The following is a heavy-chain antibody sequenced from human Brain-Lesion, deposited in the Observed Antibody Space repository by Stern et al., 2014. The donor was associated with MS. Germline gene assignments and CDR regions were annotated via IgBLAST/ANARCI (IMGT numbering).Heavy chain of an antibody. V-gene: IGHV1-3*01. CDR1: GYTFIRYA. D-gene: IGHD3-22*01. CDR3: ARDDHRDSSGHYAPFDY. Sequence: QMQLVPSGAEVKKPGASVKVSCTASGYTFIRYAMQWVRQAPGQRLEWMGRINGVDDKTKYSHKFQGRVTITRDTSANTVYMELSSLRSEDTAVYYCARDDHRDSSGHYAPFDYWGQGTRVTVSS. CDR2: INGVDDKT. J-gene: IGHJ4*02.